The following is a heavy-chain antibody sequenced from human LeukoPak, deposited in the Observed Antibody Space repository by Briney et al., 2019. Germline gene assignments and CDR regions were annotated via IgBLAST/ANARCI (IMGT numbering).Heavy chain of an antibody. J-gene: IGHJ4*02. D-gene: IGHD6-19*01. CDR3: ATDGRSSGWYGFGY. CDR2: ISAYNGST. Sequence: ASVKDSCKASGYTFTSYGISWVRQAPAQGLEWMGWISAYNGSTNYAQKLQGRVTMTTDTSTSTAYMELRSLRSDDTAAYYCATDGRSSGWYGFGYWGQGILVTVSS. V-gene: IGHV1-18*01. CDR1: GYTFTSYG.